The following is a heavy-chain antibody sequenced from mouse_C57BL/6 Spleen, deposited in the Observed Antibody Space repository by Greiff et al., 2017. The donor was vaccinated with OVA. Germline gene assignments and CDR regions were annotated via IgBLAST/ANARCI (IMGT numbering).Heavy chain of an antibody. J-gene: IGHJ4*01. Sequence: QVQLQQSGAELVKPGASVKLSCKASGYTFTEYTIHWVKQRSGQGLEWIGWFYPRSGSIKYNEKFKDKATLTADKSSSTVYMELSRLTSEDSAVYFCARHGPHYYGSSPYAMDYWGQGTSVTVSS. CDR2: FYPRSGSI. D-gene: IGHD1-1*01. CDR3: ARHGPHYYGSSPYAMDY. CDR1: GYTFTEYT. V-gene: IGHV1-62-2*01.